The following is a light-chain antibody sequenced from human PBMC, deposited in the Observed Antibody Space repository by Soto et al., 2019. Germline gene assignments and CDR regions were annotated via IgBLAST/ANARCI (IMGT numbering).Light chain of an antibody. CDR2: GAS. Sequence: EVVLTQSPFTLSLSPVERSTLSFIASHIVISSYLAWYQQKPGQAPRLLIYGASSRATGITDRFSGSGSGTDFTLTISRLEPEDFAVYYCQQYGTSPQTFGQGTKVDIK. CDR1: HIVISSY. CDR3: QQYGTSPQT. V-gene: IGKV3-20*01. J-gene: IGKJ1*01.